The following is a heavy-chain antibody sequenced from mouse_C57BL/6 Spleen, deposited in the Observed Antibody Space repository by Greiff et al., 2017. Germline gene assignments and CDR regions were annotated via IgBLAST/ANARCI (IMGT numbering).Heavy chain of an antibody. CDR1: GYTFTSYW. CDR3: ARDSNFLMDY. D-gene: IGHD2-5*01. J-gene: IGHJ4*01. V-gene: IGHV1-52*01. Sequence: QVQLQQPGAELVRPGSSVKLSCKASGYTFTSYWMHWVKQRPIQGLEWIGNIDPSDSETHYNQKFKDKATLTVDKSSSTAYMQLSSLTSEDSAVYYCARDSNFLMDYWGQGTSVTVSS. CDR2: IDPSDSET.